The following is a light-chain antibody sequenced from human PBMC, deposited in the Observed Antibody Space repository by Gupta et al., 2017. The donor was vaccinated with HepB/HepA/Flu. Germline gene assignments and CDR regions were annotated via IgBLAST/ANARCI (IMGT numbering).Light chain of an antibody. CDR2: DAS. J-gene: IGKJ4*01. V-gene: IGKV1-33*01. CDR1: QNIRNH. Sequence: DTQMTQSPSSLSASVGDRVTITCQTSQNIRNHLSWYHQRPGHAPKLLIFDASKLHTGVPSRFSGSESGTYFTLTINTLQPEDVGAYYCQQYDSVGLTFGGGTNVEI. CDR3: QQYDSVGLT.